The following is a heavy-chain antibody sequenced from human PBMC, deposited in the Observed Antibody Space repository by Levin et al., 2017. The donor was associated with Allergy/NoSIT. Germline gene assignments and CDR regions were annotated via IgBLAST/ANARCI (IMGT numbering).Heavy chain of an antibody. CDR1: GGSISSSSYY. D-gene: IGHD2-15*01. Sequence: SETLSLTCTVSGGSISSSSYYWGWIRQPPGKGLEWIGSFYNTGNTHYNPSLRGRVTISVDTSSNQFSLKLRSVTAADTAVYYCARRVEGHCSGGSCRDDAFVIWGQGTMVTVSS. V-gene: IGHV4-39*01. CDR2: FYNTGNT. J-gene: IGHJ3*02. CDR3: ARRVEGHCSGGSCRDDAFVI.